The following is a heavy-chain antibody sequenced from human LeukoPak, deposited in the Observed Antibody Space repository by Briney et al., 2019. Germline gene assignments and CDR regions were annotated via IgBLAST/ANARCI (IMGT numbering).Heavy chain of an antibody. D-gene: IGHD2-15*01. CDR1: GFTFSSYA. J-gene: IGHJ3*02. V-gene: IGHV3-23*01. CDR2: ISGSGGST. Sequence: GGSLRLSCAASGFTFSSYAMSWVRPAPGKGLEWVSAISGSGGSTYYADSVKGRFTISRDNSKNTLYLQMNSLRAEDTAVYYCAKTRGYCSGGSYWGPWAFDIWGQGTMVTVSS. CDR3: AKTRGYCSGGSYWGPWAFDI.